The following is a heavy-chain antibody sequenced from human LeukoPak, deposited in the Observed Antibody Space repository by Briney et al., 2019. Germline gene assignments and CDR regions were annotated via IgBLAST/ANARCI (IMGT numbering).Heavy chain of an antibody. V-gene: IGHV1-8*01. CDR1: GYTFTSYD. D-gene: IGHD3-22*01. CDR2: MNPNSGNT. Sequence: ASVKVSCKASGYTFTSYDINWVRQATGQGLEWMGWMNPNSGNTGYAQKLQGRVTMTTDTSTSTAYMELRSLRSDDTAVYYCARFNPPYDLGNYWGQGTLVTVSS. J-gene: IGHJ4*02. CDR3: ARFNPPYDLGNY.